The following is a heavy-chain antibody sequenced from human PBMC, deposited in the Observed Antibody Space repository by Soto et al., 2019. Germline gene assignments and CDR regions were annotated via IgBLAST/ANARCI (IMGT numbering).Heavy chain of an antibody. D-gene: IGHD6-13*01. Sequence: ASVKVSCKASGHTFTTDDINWVRQATGQGPEWMGWMDPNSDNRGYAQKFQGRVTMTGDTSISTVYMELSSLTSEDTAIYYCARNERGAAFTSWGQGTPVTVSS. V-gene: IGHV1-8*01. J-gene: IGHJ5*02. CDR3: ARNERGAAFTS. CDR1: GHTFTTDD. CDR2: MDPNSDNR.